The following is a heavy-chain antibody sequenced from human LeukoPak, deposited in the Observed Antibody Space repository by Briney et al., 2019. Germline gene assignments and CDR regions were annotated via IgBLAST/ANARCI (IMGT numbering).Heavy chain of an antibody. CDR2: INRDGSTT. V-gene: IGHV3-74*03. CDR1: GFTFSNYW. D-gene: IGHD3-10*01. Sequence: GGSLILSCAASGFTFSNYWVHWVRPAPGKGLVWVSRINRDGSTTKYADSVKGRFTVPRDNAKNTLNLQMNSLRAEDTAVYYCARDKKSGESSEIDYWGQGTLVTVSS. J-gene: IGHJ4*02. CDR3: ARDKKSGESSEIDY.